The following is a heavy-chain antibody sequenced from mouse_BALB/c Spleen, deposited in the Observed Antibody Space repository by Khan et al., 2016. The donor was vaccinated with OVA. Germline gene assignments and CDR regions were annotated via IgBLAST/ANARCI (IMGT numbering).Heavy chain of an antibody. D-gene: IGHD1-1*02. CDR3: TRKDVRWHFDY. CDR2: INPSTGNT. CDR1: GYTFINYC. J-gene: IGHJ2*01. Sequence: VQLQESGAELVKPGASVKMSCKASGYTFINYCILWVKQRPGQGLEWIGYINPSTGNTDYNPNFQAKATLTADKSSSPAYLQLSSLTSADSADYCCTRKDVRWHFDYWGQGTTLTVSS. V-gene: IGHV1-7*01.